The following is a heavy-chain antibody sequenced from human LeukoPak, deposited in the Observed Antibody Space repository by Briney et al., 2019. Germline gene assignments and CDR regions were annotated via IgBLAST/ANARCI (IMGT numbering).Heavy chain of an antibody. D-gene: IGHD1-26*01. CDR1: GFTFSSYG. CDR2: ISGSGGST. CDR3: AKAVGATFEFDY. V-gene: IGHV3-23*01. Sequence: GGTLRLSCAASGFTFSSYGMSWVRQAPGKGLEWVSAISGSGGSTYYADSVKGRFTISRDNSKNTLYLQMNSLRAEDTAVYYCAKAVGATFEFDYWGQGTLVTVSS. J-gene: IGHJ4*02.